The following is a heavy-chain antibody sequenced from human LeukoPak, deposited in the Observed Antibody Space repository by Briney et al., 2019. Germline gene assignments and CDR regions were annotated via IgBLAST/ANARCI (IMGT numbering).Heavy chain of an antibody. CDR1: GGSISSYY. CDR2: IYFSGST. CDR3: ARDKHTTSYTGGRYYPYYFDS. J-gene: IGHJ4*02. D-gene: IGHD2-8*02. V-gene: IGHV4-59*01. Sequence: SETLSLTCTVSGGSISSYYWSWIRQPPGKGLEWIGYIYFSGSTNYNPSLKSRVTISVDTSRNQVSLNLTSVTAADTAVYYCARDKHTTSYTGGRYYPYYFDSWGQGTLVTVSS.